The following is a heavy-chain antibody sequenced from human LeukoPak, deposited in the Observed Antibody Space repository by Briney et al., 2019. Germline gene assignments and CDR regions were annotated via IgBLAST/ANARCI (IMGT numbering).Heavy chain of an antibody. CDR1: GFTFSSYG. CDR3: AKDLLRFLEWLLTSLDY. CDR2: IRYDGSNK. Sequence: GGPLRLSCAASGFTFSSYGMHWVRQAPGKGLEWVAFIRYDGSNKYYTDSVKGRFTISRDNSKNTLYLQMNSLRAEDTAVYYCAKDLLRFLEWLLTSLDYWGQGTLVTVSS. J-gene: IGHJ4*02. V-gene: IGHV3-30*02. D-gene: IGHD3-3*01.